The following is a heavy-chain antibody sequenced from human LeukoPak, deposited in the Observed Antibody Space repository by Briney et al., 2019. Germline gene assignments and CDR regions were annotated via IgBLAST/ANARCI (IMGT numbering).Heavy chain of an antibody. J-gene: IGHJ4*02. D-gene: IGHD6-19*01. CDR1: GFTFSDYY. Sequence: PGGSLRLSCAVSGFTFSDYYMTWIRQAPGKGLEWVSYIGTSVSTIYYADSVKGRFTISRDNAKNSLYLQMNSLRAEDTAVYYCAGPAGSSGWLFDYWGQGTLVTVSS. V-gene: IGHV3-11*01. CDR3: AGPAGSSGWLFDY. CDR2: IGTSVSTI.